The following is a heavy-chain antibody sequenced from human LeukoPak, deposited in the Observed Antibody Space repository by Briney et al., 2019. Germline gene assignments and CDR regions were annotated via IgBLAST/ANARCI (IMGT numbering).Heavy chain of an antibody. D-gene: IGHD6-19*01. CDR3: ARDREQWLVREKSPFDY. CDR2: INPSGGST. V-gene: IGHV1-46*01. Sequence: ASVKVSCKASGYTFTSYYMHWVRQAPGQGLEWMGIINPSGGSTSYAQKFQGRVTMTRDTSTSTVYMGLSSLRSEDTAVYYCARDREQWLVREKSPFDYWGQGTLVTVSS. CDR1: GYTFTSYY. J-gene: IGHJ4*02.